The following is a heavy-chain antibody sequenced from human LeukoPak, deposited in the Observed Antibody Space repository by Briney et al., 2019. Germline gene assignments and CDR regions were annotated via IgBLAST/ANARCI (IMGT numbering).Heavy chain of an antibody. V-gene: IGHV4-59*08. J-gene: IGHJ4*02. CDR1: GGSISSYY. CDR2: IYYSGST. Sequence: PSETLSLTCTVSGGSISSYYWSWIRQPPGKGLEWIGYIYYSGSTNYNPSLKSRVTISVDTSKNQFSLKLSSVTAADTAVYYCARHVRPLVPAAFDYWGQGTLVTVSS. D-gene: IGHD2-2*01. CDR3: ARHVRPLVPAAFDY.